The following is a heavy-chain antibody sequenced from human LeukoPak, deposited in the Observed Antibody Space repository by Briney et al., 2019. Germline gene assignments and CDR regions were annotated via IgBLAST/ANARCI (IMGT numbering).Heavy chain of an antibody. J-gene: IGHJ3*02. CDR3: ARAGGHYNWNFGDAIDI. D-gene: IGHD1-20*01. V-gene: IGHV3-21*01. Sequence: GGTLRLSCAASGFTFSSYGMSWVRQAPGKGLEWVSSISSSSSYIYYADSVKGRFTISRDNAKNSLYLQMNSLRAEDTAVYYCARAGGHYNWNFGDAIDIWGQGTMVTVSS. CDR1: GFTFSSYG. CDR2: ISSSSSYI.